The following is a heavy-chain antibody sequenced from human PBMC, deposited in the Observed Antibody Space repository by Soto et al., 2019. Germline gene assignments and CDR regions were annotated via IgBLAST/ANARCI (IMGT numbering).Heavy chain of an antibody. CDR3: AKEITMVRVHPSHPLRPLSSGLSHPVDI. CDR1: GFTFSSYA. Sequence: GGSLRLSCAASGFTFSSYAMSWVRQAPGKGLEWVSAISGSGGSTYYADSVKGRFTISRDNSKNTLYLQMNSLRAEDTAVYYCAKEITMVRVHPSHPLRPLSSGLSHPVDI. J-gene: IGHJ3*02. CDR2: ISGSGGST. V-gene: IGHV3-23*01. D-gene: IGHD3-10*01.